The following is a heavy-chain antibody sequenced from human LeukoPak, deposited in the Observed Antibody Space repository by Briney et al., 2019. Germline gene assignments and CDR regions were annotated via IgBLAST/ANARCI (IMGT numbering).Heavy chain of an antibody. CDR1: GGSISSSSHY. CDR2: INHSGST. V-gene: IGHV4-39*07. D-gene: IGHD2-2*02. Sequence: PSETLSLTCTVSGGSISSSSHYWGWIRQPPGKGLEWIGEINHSGSTNYNPSLKSRVTISVDTSKNQFSLKLSSVTAADTAVYYCARGDIVVVPAAISAVGAFDIWGQGTMVTVSS. CDR3: ARGDIVVVPAAISAVGAFDI. J-gene: IGHJ3*02.